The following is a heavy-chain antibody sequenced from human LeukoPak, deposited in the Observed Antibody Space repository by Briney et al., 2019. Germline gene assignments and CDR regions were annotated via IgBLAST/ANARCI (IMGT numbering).Heavy chain of an antibody. CDR1: GGSFSGYY. J-gene: IGHJ4*02. Sequence: PSETLSLTCAVYGGSFSGYYWSWIRQPPGKGLEWIGEINHSGSTNYIPSLKSRVTISVDTSKNQFSLKLSSVTAADTAVYYCARSGAARYLTNWGQGTLVTVSS. V-gene: IGHV4-34*01. CDR2: INHSGST. CDR3: ARSGAARYLTN. D-gene: IGHD2/OR15-2a*01.